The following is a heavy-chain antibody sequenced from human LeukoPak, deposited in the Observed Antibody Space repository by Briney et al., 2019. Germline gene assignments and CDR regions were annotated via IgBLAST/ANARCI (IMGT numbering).Heavy chain of an antibody. J-gene: IGHJ3*02. CDR3: ARGIGIQLWLGGVAFDI. V-gene: IGHV5-51*01. D-gene: IGHD5-18*01. Sequence: GESLKISCKGSGYSFTSYWIGWVRQMPGKGLEWMGIIYPGDSDTRYSPSFQGQVTISADKSISTAYLQWSSLRASDTAMYYCARGIGIQLWLGGVAFDIWGQGTMVTVSS. CDR1: GYSFTSYW. CDR2: IYPGDSDT.